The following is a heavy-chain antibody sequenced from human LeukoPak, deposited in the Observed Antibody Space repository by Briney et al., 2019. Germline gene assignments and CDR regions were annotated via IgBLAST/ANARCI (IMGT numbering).Heavy chain of an antibody. J-gene: IGHJ4*02. Sequence: PSETLSLTCAVYGGSFSGYYWSWIRQPPGKGLEWIGEINHSGSTNYNPSLKSRVTISVDTSKNQFSLKLSSVTAADTAMYYCARGPTSYGANRGSNFDYWGQGTLVTVSS. D-gene: IGHD4-17*01. CDR1: GGSFSGYY. V-gene: IGHV4-34*01. CDR3: ARGPTSYGANRGSNFDY. CDR2: INHSGST.